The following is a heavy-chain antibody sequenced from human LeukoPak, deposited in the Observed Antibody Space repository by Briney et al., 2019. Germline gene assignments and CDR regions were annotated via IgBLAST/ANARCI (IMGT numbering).Heavy chain of an antibody. D-gene: IGHD4-17*01. Sequence: PSETLSLTCTVSGGSISSYYWXWIRXPPGKXLEWIGYIYYSGSTNYNPSLKSRVTTSVDTSKNQFSLKLSSVTAADTAVYYCARSPYGDYVEYFDYWGQGTLVTVSS. J-gene: IGHJ4*02. CDR3: ARSPYGDYVEYFDY. CDR1: GGSISSYY. CDR2: IYYSGST. V-gene: IGHV4-59*01.